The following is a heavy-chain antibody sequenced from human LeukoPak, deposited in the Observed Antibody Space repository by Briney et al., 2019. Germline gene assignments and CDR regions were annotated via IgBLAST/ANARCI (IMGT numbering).Heavy chain of an antibody. CDR3: ARADYGDYAAYFDY. CDR1: GYTFTSYG. CDR2: ISAYNGNT. J-gene: IGHJ4*02. V-gene: IGHV1-18*01. D-gene: IGHD4-17*01. Sequence: ASVKVSCKASGYTFTSYGISWVRQAPGQGLEWMGLISAYNGNTNYAQKLQGRVTMTTDTSTSTAYMELRSLRSDDTAVYYCARADYGDYAAYFDYWGQGTLVTVSS.